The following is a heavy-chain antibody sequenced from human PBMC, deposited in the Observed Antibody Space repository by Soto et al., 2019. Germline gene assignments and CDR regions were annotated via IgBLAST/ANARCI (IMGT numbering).Heavy chain of an antibody. CDR1: GGSISSYY. CDR2: IYYSGST. CDR3: ARRDGSCFDY. Sequence: QVQLQESGPGLVKPSETLSLTCTVSGGSISSYYWSWIRQPPGKGLEWIGYIYYSGSTNYNPSLKRGVITSADTSKTRSALKLISVTAADAAVDYCARRDGSCFDYWGQGTLVTVSS. J-gene: IGHJ4*02. V-gene: IGHV4-59*08.